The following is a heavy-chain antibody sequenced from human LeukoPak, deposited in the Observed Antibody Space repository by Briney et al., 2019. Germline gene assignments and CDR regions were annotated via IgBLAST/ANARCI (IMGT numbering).Heavy chain of an antibody. CDR3: ARRGTVVDDYYYYMDV. CDR1: GGSISSSSYY. J-gene: IGHJ6*03. D-gene: IGHD4-23*01. CDR2: IYYSGST. V-gene: IGHV4-39*07. Sequence: SETLSLTCTVSGGSISSSSYYWGWIRQPPGKGLEWIGSIYYSGSTYYNPSLKSRVTISVDTSKNQFSLKLSSVTAADTAVYYCARRGTVVDDYYYYMDVWGKGTTVTISS.